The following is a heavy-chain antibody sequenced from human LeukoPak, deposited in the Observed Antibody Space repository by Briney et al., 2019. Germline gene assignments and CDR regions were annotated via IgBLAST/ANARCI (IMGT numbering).Heavy chain of an antibody. J-gene: IGHJ4*02. V-gene: IGHV3-9*01. Sequence: GRSLRLSCAASGFTFDDYAMHWVRQAPGKGLEWVSGISWNSGSIGCADSVKGRFTISRDNAKNSLYLQMNSLRAEDTALYYCAKVYGSGSYYKGFDYWGQGTLVTVSS. CDR1: GFTFDDYA. D-gene: IGHD3-10*01. CDR2: ISWNSGSI. CDR3: AKVYGSGSYYKGFDY.